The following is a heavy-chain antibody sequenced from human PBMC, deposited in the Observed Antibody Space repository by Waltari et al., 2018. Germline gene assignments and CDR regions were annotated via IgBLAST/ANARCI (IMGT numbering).Heavy chain of an antibody. CDR1: GGSISRSSYY. J-gene: IGHJ4*02. Sequence: QLQLQESGPGLVKPSETLSLTCTVSGGSISRSSYYWGWIRQPPGKGLEWIGSIYYSGSTYYNPSLKSRVTISVDTSKNQFSLKLSSVTAADTAVYYCARLSLVRQGGNFAGFDYWGQGTLVTVSS. V-gene: IGHV4-39*01. D-gene: IGHD2-21*02. CDR3: ARLSLVRQGGNFAGFDY. CDR2: IYYSGST.